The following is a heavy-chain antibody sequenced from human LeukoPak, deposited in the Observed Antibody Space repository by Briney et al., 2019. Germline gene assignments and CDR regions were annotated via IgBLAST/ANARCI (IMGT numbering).Heavy chain of an antibody. V-gene: IGHV1-2*02. Sequence: ASVKVSCKASGYTFTGYYMHWVRQAPGQGLEWMGWINPNSGGTNYAQKFQGRVTMTRDTSISTAYMELGRLRSDDTAVYYCARETVYCTNGVCSENWFDPWGQGTLVTVSS. CDR3: ARETVYCTNGVCSENWFDP. J-gene: IGHJ5*02. CDR1: GYTFTGYY. D-gene: IGHD2-8*01. CDR2: INPNSGGT.